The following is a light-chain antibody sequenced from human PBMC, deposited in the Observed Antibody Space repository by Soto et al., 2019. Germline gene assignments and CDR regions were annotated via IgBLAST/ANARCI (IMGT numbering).Light chain of an antibody. Sequence: EIVMTQSPDTLSVSPGERATLFCRASQSVSSTVAWYQQRPGRAPRLLIYGASTRATGIPARFSGSGSGTEFTLTIGSLQSEDFAVYYCQQYNDWLTFGGGTKVDIK. CDR1: QSVSST. V-gene: IGKV3-15*01. CDR2: GAS. CDR3: QQYNDWLT. J-gene: IGKJ4*01.